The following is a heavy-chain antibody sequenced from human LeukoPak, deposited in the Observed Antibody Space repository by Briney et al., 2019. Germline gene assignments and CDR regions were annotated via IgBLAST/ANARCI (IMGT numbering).Heavy chain of an antibody. Sequence: GASVKVSCKASGYTFTGYYMHWVRQAPGQGLEWMGWINPNSGGTNYAQKFQGRVTMTRDTSISTAYMELSRLRSDDTAVYYCARARGGYSAFDYDYYYMDVWGKGTTVTVSS. CDR2: INPNSGGT. CDR3: ARARGGYSAFDYDYYYMDV. V-gene: IGHV1-2*02. J-gene: IGHJ6*03. CDR1: GYTFTGYY. D-gene: IGHD5-12*01.